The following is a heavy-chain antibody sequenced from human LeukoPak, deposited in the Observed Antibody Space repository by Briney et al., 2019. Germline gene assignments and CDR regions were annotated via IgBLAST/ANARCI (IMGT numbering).Heavy chain of an antibody. CDR2: INSSGGYI. V-gene: IGHV3-21*01. CDR1: GFTFSTYG. J-gene: IGHJ4*02. D-gene: IGHD1-26*01. Sequence: GGSLRLSCTASGFTFSTYGIQWVRQAPGKGLEWVSSINSSGGYIYYADSVEGRFTISRDNAKNSMYLQMNSLRAEDTAVYYCARHRLVGATWGIDYWGQGTLVTVSS. CDR3: ARHRLVGATWGIDY.